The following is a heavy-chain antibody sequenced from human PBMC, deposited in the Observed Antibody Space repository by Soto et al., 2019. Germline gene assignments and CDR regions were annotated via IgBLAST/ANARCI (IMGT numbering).Heavy chain of an antibody. CDR3: ARVNDCSSTSCYYYYYYYYMDV. Sequence: SETLSLTCTIFCPSILSYYGTWIQHPPRKGLEWIGYIYYSGSTNYNPSLKSRVTISVDTSKNQFSLKLSSVTAADTAVYYCARVNDCSSTSCYYYYYYYYMDVWGKGTTVS. J-gene: IGHJ6*03. CDR1: CPSILSYY. D-gene: IGHD2-2*01. CDR2: IYYSGST. V-gene: IGHV4-59*01.